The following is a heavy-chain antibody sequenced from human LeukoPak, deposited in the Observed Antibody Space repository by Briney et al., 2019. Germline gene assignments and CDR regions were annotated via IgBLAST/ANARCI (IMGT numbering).Heavy chain of an antibody. CDR3: ARVMAAAADY. D-gene: IGHD6-13*01. Sequence: PSETLSLTCAVSGYSISSGYYWGWIRQPPGKGLEGIGSIYHSGSTYYNPSLKSRVTISVDTSKNQFSLKLSSVTAADTAVYYCARVMAAAADYWGQGTLVTVSS. CDR1: GYSISSGYY. J-gene: IGHJ4*02. CDR2: IYHSGST. V-gene: IGHV4-38-2*01.